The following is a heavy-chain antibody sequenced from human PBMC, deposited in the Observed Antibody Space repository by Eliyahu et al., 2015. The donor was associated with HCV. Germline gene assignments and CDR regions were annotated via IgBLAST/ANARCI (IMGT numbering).Heavy chain of an antibody. V-gene: IGHV4-4*07. J-gene: IGHJ4*02. CDR3: ARESPGDPGGDY. D-gene: IGHD3-10*01. Sequence: QVQLQESGPGLVKPSATLSLTCTVSGGSLTGYYWSWIRQPAGKGLEWIGRLYTSGSTHHRPPLKSRVTLSVDPSKNQFSLKLSSVTAADTAVYYCARESPGDPGGDYWGQGTLVTVSS. CDR1: GGSLTGYY. CDR2: LYTSGST.